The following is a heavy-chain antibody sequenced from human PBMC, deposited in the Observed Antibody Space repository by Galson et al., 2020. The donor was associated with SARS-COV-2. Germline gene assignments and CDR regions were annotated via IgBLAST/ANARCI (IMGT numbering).Heavy chain of an antibody. CDR1: GFTVSSNY. CDR3: ARDVNWNPGHYYYMDV. J-gene: IGHJ6*03. CDR2: IYSGGST. Sequence: GGSLRLSCAASGFTVSSNYMSWVRQAPGKGLEWVSVIYSGGSTYYADSVKGRFTISRDNSKNTLYLQMNSLRAEDTAVYYCARDVNWNPGHYYYMDVWGKGTTVTVSS. V-gene: IGHV3-53*01. D-gene: IGHD1-20*01.